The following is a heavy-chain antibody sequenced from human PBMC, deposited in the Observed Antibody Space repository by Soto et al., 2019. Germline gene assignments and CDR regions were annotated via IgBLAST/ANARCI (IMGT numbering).Heavy chain of an antibody. CDR2: IYPGDSDT. Sequence: GESLEISCKGSWYSFTRFWIGWVRQMPGKGLEWMGIIYPGDSDTRYSPSFQGQVTISADKSISTAYLQWSSLKASDTAMYYCARLYVGATEFSAFDIWGQGTMVTVS. D-gene: IGHD1-26*01. CDR1: WYSFTRFW. CDR3: ARLYVGATEFSAFDI. J-gene: IGHJ3*02. V-gene: IGHV5-51*01.